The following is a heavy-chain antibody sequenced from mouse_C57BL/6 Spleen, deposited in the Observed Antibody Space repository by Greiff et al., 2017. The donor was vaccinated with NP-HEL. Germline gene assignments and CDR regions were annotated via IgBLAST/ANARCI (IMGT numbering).Heavy chain of an antibody. D-gene: IGHD2-3*01. J-gene: IGHJ4*01. CDR2: IDPSDSYT. CDR1: GYTFTSYW. V-gene: IGHV1-69*01. CDR3: ARGMVTTLYYYAMDY. Sequence: VQLQQSGAELVMPGASVKLSCKASGYTFTSYWMHWVKQRPGQGLEWIGEIDPSDSYTNYNQKFKGKSTLTVDKSSSTAYMQLSSLTSEDSAVYYCARGMVTTLYYYAMDYGGQGTSVTVSS.